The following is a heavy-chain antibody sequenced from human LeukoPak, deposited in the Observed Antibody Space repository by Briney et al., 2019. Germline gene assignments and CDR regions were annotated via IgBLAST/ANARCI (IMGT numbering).Heavy chain of an antibody. CDR1: GYTFTSYY. Sequence: ASVKVSCKASGYTFTSYYMHWVRQAPGQGLEWMGIINPSGGSTSYAQKFQGRGTMTRDTSTSTVYMELSSLRSEDTTVYYCARDVAAAGIPFDYWGQGTLVTVSS. CDR3: ARDVAAAGIPFDY. V-gene: IGHV1-46*01. D-gene: IGHD6-13*01. CDR2: INPSGGST. J-gene: IGHJ4*02.